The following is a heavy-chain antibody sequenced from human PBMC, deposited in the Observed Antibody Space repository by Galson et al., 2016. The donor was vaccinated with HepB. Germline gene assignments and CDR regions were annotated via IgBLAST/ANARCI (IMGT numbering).Heavy chain of an antibody. CDR3: ARANSGWVAYDF. CDR2: VSGGSAYT. D-gene: IGHD6-19*01. J-gene: IGHJ4*02. Sequence: SLRLSCAASGFTLSSYAMNWVRQVSDKGLEWVAVVSGGSAYTYYADSVKGRFTIFRDNSKGTLYLQMNSLRVAETAVYYCARANSGWVAYDFWGQGTPVTVSS. CDR1: GFTLSSYA. V-gene: IGHV3-23*01.